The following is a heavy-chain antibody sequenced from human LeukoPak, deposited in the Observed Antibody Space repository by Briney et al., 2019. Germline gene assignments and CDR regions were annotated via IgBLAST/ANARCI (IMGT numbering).Heavy chain of an antibody. CDR2: ISSRSGYV. CDR1: GFIFNSYS. D-gene: IGHD1-26*01. V-gene: IGHV3-21*01. J-gene: IGHJ4*02. CDR3: TRDHSGNYYDY. Sequence: GGSLRLSCAASGFIFNSYSMNWVRQAPGKGLEWVSSISSRSGYVYYADSVKGRFTISRNNAKNSLYLQMNSLRAEDTAVYYCTRDHSGNYYDYWGQGIVVTVSA.